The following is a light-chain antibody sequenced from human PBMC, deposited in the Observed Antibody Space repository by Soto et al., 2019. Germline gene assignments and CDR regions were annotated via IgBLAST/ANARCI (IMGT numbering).Light chain of an antibody. V-gene: IGLV1-47*01. CDR2: RND. Sequence: QSVLTQPSSVSGTPGQGVTISCSGSISNIGNNYVYWFQQLPGTAPKVLTNRNDQRPSGVPDRFSGSKSGTSASLAISGLRSEDEADYYCAAWDDPVRTHVFRTRTKLTVL. CDR1: ISNIGNNY. J-gene: IGLJ1*01. CDR3: AAWDDPVRTHV.